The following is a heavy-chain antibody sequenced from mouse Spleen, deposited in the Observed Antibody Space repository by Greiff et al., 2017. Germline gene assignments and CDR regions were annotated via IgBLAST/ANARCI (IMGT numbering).Heavy chain of an antibody. D-gene: IGHD2-14*01. CDR1: GFTFSDYG. J-gene: IGHJ2*01. CDR2: ISNLAYSI. Sequence: EVKLVESGGGLVKPGGSLKLSCAASGFTFSDYGMAWVRQAPGKGPEWVAFISNLAYSIYYADTVTGRFTISRENAKNTLYLEMSSLRSEDTAMYYCARHGYDGYYFDYWGQGTTLTVSS. CDR3: ARHGYDGYYFDY. V-gene: IGHV5-15*01.